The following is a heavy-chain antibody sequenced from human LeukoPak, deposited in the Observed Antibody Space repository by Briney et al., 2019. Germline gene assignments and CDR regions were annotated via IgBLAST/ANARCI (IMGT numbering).Heavy chain of an antibody. CDR3: TNFGDYVWGSYSYFDY. V-gene: IGHV3-49*03. CDR1: GFTFGDYA. CDR2: IRSKAYGGTT. D-gene: IGHD3-16*01. Sequence: GGSLRLSCTASGFTFGDYAMSWFRQAPGKWLEWVGFIRSKAYGGTTEYAASVKGRFTISRDDSKSIAYLQMNSLKTEDTAVYYCTNFGDYVWGSYSYFDYWGQGTLVTVSS. J-gene: IGHJ4*02.